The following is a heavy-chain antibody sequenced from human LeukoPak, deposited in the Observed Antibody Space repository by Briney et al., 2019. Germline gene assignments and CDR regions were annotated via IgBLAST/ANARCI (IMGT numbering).Heavy chain of an antibody. V-gene: IGHV3-21*01. J-gene: IGHJ3*01. D-gene: IGHD3-10*01. Sequence: GRSLRLSRAASRFTYRRYTMNWVRQARGKGREWGSYIGCSSRFIYLTESVEGGFTISGENAKNSLYLQMNSLRVEDTAVYYCAKLDQYGSGSPYPNGAFDAWGQGTMVTVSS. CDR2: IGCSSRFI. CDR1: RFTYRRYT. CDR3: AKLDQYGSGSPYPNGAFDA.